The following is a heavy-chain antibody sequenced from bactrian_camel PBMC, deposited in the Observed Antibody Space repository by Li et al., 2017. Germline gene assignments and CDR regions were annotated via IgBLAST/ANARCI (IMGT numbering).Heavy chain of an antibody. CDR1: GYDGIMYC. CDR2: IDNDGSR. D-gene: IGHD2*01. Sequence: HVQLVESGGGSVQAGGSQRLSCAASGYDGIMYCVAWLRQAPGKEREAVATIDNDGSRGYGASVKGRFTISLEKGKKTIRLQMNDLKSEDTAMYYCAARLKSVVGTCLRTYHYWGQGTQVTVS. J-gene: IGHJ4*01. CDR3: AARLKSVVGTCLRTYHY. V-gene: IGHV3S53*01.